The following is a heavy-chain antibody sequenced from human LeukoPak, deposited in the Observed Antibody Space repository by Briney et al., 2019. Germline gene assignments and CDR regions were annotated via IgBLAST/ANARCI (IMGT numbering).Heavy chain of an antibody. Sequence: SETLSLTCAVYGGSFSGYYWSWLRQPPGKGLEWIGEINHSGSTNYNPSLKSRVTISVDTSKNQFSLKLNSVTAADTAVYYCAREEWLVLGGAFDIWGQGTMVTVSS. D-gene: IGHD6-19*01. CDR2: INHSGST. J-gene: IGHJ3*02. CDR3: AREEWLVLGGAFDI. V-gene: IGHV4-34*01. CDR1: GGSFSGYY.